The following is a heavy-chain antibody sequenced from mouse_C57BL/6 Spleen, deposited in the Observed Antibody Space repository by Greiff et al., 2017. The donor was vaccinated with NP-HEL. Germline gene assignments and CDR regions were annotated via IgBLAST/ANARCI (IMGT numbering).Heavy chain of an antibody. Sequence: EVQGVESGGGLVKPGGSLKLSCAASGFTFSSYTMSWVRQTPEKRLEWVATISGGGGNTYYPDSVKGRFTISRDNAKNTLYLQMSSLRSEDTALYDCARQGDTTAQGDYGGQGTSVTVSS. CDR2: ISGGGGNT. CDR3: ARQGDTTAQGDY. D-gene: IGHD1-2*01. V-gene: IGHV5-9*01. CDR1: GFTFSSYT. J-gene: IGHJ4*01.